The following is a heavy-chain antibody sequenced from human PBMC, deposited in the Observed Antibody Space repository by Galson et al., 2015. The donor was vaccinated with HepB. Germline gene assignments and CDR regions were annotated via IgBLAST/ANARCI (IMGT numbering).Heavy chain of an antibody. V-gene: IGHV3-30*04. CDR3: TRDPVGALPFDY. Sequence: SLRLSCAASGFPFSSCDMHWVRQAPGKGLEWVALISYDGSNKYYADSVKGRFTISRDNSKNTLYLQMNSLGAEDTAVYYCTRDPVGALPFDYWGQGTQVTVSS. D-gene: IGHD1-26*01. CDR2: ISYDGSNK. J-gene: IGHJ4*02. CDR1: GFPFSSCD.